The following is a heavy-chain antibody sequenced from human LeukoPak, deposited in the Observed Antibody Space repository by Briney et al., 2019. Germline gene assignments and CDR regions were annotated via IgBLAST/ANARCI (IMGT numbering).Heavy chain of an antibody. J-gene: IGHJ5*02. CDR3: ARHSSVVRGWFDP. Sequence: PSETLSLTCTVSGGSISSYYWSWIRQPPGKGLEWVGYIYASGSTNYNPSLKSRVTLSVDTSKSQFSLKLTSVTAADTAMYYCARHSSVVRGWFDPWGQGTLVTVSS. V-gene: IGHV4-4*09. D-gene: IGHD2-15*01. CDR2: IYASGST. CDR1: GGSISSYY.